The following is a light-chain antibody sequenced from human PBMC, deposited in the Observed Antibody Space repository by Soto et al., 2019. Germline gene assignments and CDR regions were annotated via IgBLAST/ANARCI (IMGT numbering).Light chain of an antibody. CDR2: DAS. V-gene: IGKV3-11*01. Sequence: VLTQSPATLSLSPGERATLSCRASQSVTNSLVWYQQRPGQAPRLLIYDASKRATGIPARFSGSGSGTDFTLTISSLEPEDFALYYCQQRYSWPPMYTFGQGTKLELK. CDR1: QSVTNS. CDR3: QQRYSWPPMYT. J-gene: IGKJ2*01.